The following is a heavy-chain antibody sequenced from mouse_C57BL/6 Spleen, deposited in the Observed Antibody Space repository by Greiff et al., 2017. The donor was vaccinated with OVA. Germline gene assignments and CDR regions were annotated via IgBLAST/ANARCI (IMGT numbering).Heavy chain of an antibody. CDR3: TSAYGGSYYFDD. CDR2: ISSGGDYI. Sequence: VQLKQSGEGLVKPGGSLKLSCAASGFTFSSYAMSWVRQTPEKRLEWVAYISSGGDYIYYADTVKGRFTLSRDNATNTLYLQMVSLKSEDTAMYYSTSAYGGSYYFDDWGQGTTLTVSS. D-gene: IGHD1-1*01. CDR1: GFTFSSYA. J-gene: IGHJ2*01. V-gene: IGHV5-9-1*02.